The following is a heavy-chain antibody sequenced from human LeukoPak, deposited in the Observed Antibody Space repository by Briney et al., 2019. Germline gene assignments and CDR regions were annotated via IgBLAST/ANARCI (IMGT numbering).Heavy chain of an antibody. CDR1: GGSISSYY. J-gene: IGHJ4*02. CDR2: IYYSGST. Sequence: PSETLSLTCTVSGGSISSYYWSWIRQPPGKGLQWIGYIYYSGSTNYNPSLKSRVTISVDTSKNQFSLKLSSVTAADTAVYYCARVSGYDWESFYDYWGQGTLVTVSS. CDR3: ARVSGYDWESFYDY. D-gene: IGHD5-12*01. V-gene: IGHV4-59*01.